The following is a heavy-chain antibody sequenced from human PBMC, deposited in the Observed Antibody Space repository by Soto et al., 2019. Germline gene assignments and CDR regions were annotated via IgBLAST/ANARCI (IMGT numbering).Heavy chain of an antibody. CDR1: GFTFSSYL. V-gene: IGHV3-74*01. J-gene: IGHJ4*02. CDR3: AREGIAVADLDY. CDR2: INSDGSST. Sequence: GGSRRLSCAASGFTFSSYLMHWVRQAPGKGLGWVSRINSDGSSTTYADSVKGRFTISRDNAKNTLYLQMNSLRADDTAVYYCAREGIAVADLDYWGQGTLVTVSS. D-gene: IGHD6-19*01.